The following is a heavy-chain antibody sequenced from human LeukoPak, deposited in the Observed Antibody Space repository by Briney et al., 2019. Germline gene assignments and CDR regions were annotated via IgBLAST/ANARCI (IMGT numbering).Heavy chain of an antibody. Sequence: GGSLRLSCAASGFTFSTYGMNWVRQAPGKGLEWVSSISGGDESTYNADSVKGRFIISRDNSKNTLYLQMNGLRAEDTAIYYCAKGEGGSCSSSSCSTYFDYWGQGTLVTVSS. D-gene: IGHD2-15*01. J-gene: IGHJ4*02. CDR1: GFTFSTYG. CDR2: ISGGDEST. V-gene: IGHV3-23*01. CDR3: AKGEGGSCSSSSCSTYFDY.